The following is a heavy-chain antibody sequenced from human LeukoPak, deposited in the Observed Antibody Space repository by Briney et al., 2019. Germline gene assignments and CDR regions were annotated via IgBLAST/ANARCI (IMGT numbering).Heavy chain of an antibody. Sequence: GRSLRLSCAASGFTFSNYPMHWVRQAPGKGLEWVAVISYDGSNKYYADSVKGRFTISRDNSKNTLNLQMNSLRAEDTAVYYCARGSVVGAINYFDYWGQGTLVTVSS. CDR3: ARGSVVGAINYFDY. CDR2: ISYDGSNK. D-gene: IGHD1-26*01. J-gene: IGHJ4*02. CDR1: GFTFSNYP. V-gene: IGHV3-30-3*01.